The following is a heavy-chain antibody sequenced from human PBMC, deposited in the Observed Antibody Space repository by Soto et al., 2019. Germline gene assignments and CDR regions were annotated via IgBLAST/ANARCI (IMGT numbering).Heavy chain of an antibody. J-gene: IGHJ6*03. CDR3: AREKTYYYYYYYMDV. CDR2: ISSSSSTI. Sequence: EVQLVESGGGLVQPGGSLRLSCAASGFTFSSYSMNWVRQAPGKGLEWVSYISSSSSTIYYADSVKGRFTISRDNAKNSLYLQMNRLRAEDTAVYYCAREKTYYYYYYYMDVWGKGTTVTVSS. CDR1: GFTFSSYS. V-gene: IGHV3-48*01.